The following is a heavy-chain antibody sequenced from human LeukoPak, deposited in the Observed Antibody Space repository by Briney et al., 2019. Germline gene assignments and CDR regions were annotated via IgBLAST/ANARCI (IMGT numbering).Heavy chain of an antibody. CDR2: IYYSGST. CDR1: GASIASGEYY. CDR3: ARAANGWHFDY. V-gene: IGHV4-30-4*01. D-gene: IGHD4-17*01. Sequence: PSQTLSLTCTVSGASIASGEYYCSWIRQPPGKGLEWIGYIYYSGSTYYNPSLKSRVTISVDTSKNQFSLKLSSVTAADTAVYYCARAANGWHFDYWGQGTLVTVSS. J-gene: IGHJ4*02.